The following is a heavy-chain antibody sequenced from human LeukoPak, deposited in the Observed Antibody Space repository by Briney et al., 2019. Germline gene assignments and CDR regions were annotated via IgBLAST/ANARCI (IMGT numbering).Heavy chain of an antibody. D-gene: IGHD1-26*01. CDR2: ILLDGSDK. CDR1: GFSLSS. Sequence: GGSLRLSCAASGFSLSSMNWVRQAPGKGLEWVAFILLDGSDKYYADSVKGRFTISRDNSENTVFLQMNSLRADDTAVYYCAKTYRGSYSDHWGQGTLVTVSS. CDR3: AKTYRGSYSDH. J-gene: IGHJ5*02. V-gene: IGHV3-30*02.